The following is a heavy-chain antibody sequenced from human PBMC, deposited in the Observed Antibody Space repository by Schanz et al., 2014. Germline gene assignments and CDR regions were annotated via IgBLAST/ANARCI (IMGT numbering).Heavy chain of an antibody. CDR3: AKIERNED. D-gene: IGHD1-1*01. CDR1: GFNFSNYV. Sequence: EVHLLESGGGLVPPGGSLRLSCAASGFNFSNYVMSWVRQAPGKGLEWVSTIGTSGGTNYAESVNGRFTISRDNSKNTLYLQMNSLRAEDTAVYFCAKIERNEDWGQGTLVTVSS. V-gene: IGHV3-23*01. J-gene: IGHJ4*02. CDR2: IGTSGGT.